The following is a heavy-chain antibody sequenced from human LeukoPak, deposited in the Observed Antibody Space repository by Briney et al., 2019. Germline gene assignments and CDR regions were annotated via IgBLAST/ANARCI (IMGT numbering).Heavy chain of an antibody. CDR1: GYTLTELS. CDR2: FDPEDGET. J-gene: IGHJ3*02. V-gene: IGHV1-24*01. D-gene: IGHD6-19*01. Sequence: ASVKVSCKVSGYTLTELSMHWVRQAPGKGLEWMGGFDPEDGETIYAQKFQGRVTMTEDTSTDTAYMELSSLRSEDTAVYYCATGIVAGTPRAFDIWGQGTMVTVSS. CDR3: ATGIVAGTPRAFDI.